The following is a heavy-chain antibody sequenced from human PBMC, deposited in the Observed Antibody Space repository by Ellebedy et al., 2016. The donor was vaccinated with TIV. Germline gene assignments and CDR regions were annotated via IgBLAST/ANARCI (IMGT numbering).Heavy chain of an antibody. J-gene: IGHJ4*02. CDR3: ARDDYGFDP. Sequence: PGGSLRLSCAGSGFTFSSYTMNWVRQAPGKGLEWISAITSSSRTKYYADSVKGRFTISRDNAKNSLSLQMNSLRDEDTAVYYCARDDYGFDPWGQGTLVTVSS. CDR2: ITSSSRTK. CDR1: GFTFSSYT. D-gene: IGHD4-17*01. V-gene: IGHV3-48*02.